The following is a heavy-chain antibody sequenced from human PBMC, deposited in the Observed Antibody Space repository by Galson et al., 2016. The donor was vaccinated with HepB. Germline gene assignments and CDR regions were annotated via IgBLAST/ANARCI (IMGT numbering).Heavy chain of an antibody. D-gene: IGHD5-12*01. Sequence: TLSLTCTVSGGSINSGAFYWSWVRQHPGKGLEWIGYIYYSGTTHFNPSLKSRVTISVDTSKNHFSLNLTSVTAADTAVYYCARAGWLRPARAGDFWGQGTLVTVSS. CDR2: IYYSGTT. CDR3: ARAGWLRPARAGDF. J-gene: IGHJ4*02. CDR1: GGSINSGAFY. V-gene: IGHV4-31*03.